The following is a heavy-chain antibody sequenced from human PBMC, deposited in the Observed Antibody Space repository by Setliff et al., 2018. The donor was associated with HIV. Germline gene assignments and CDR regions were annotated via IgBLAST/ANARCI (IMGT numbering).Heavy chain of an antibody. V-gene: IGHV3-64*02. D-gene: IGHD1-26*01. CDR3: ARGGATILAGFDY. Sequence: GESLKISCAASGFTFSAYAVHWVRQAPGKGLEFVSGITSNAESTFYADSVRGRFTISRDNSKKTLYLHLGSLKPEDTAVYYCARGGATILAGFDYWGQGALVTV. CDR1: GFTFSAYA. CDR2: ITSNAEST. J-gene: IGHJ4*02.